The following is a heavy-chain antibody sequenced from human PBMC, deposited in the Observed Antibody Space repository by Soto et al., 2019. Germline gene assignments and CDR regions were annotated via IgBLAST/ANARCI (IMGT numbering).Heavy chain of an antibody. J-gene: IGHJ4*02. CDR2: IHAGNGNT. V-gene: IGHV1-3*01. Sequence: ASVKVSCTASGYTFTSNAMHWVRQAPGQRLEWMGWIHAGNGNTKYSQKFQGRVTITRDTSASTAYMELSSLRSEDTAVYYCAKSTYGSGSYYNIDYWGQGTLVTVSS. D-gene: IGHD3-10*01. CDR3: AKSTYGSGSYYNIDY. CDR1: GYTFTSNA.